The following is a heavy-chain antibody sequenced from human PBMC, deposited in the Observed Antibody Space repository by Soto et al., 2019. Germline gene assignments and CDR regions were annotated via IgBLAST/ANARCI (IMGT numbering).Heavy chain of an antibody. J-gene: IGHJ4*02. CDR3: ARDLAAGNCDY. D-gene: IGHD6-13*01. CDR1: GYTFTSYG. Sequence: GASVKVSCKASGYTFTSYGISWVRQAPGQGLEWMGWISAYNGNTNYAQKHQGRVTMTTDTSTSTAYMEKRSLRSDDTAVYYCARDLAAGNCDYWGQGTLVTVSS. V-gene: IGHV1-18*01. CDR2: ISAYNGNT.